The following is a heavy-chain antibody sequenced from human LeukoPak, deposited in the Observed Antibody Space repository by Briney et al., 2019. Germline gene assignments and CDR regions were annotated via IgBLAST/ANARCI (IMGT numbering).Heavy chain of an antibody. D-gene: IGHD2-2*01. CDR1: GFTFSSYS. J-gene: IGHJ4*02. V-gene: IGHV3-21*01. CDR3: ASEYCSSTSCYFDY. CDR2: ISSSSSYI. Sequence: PGGSLRLSCAASGFTFSSYSMNWVRQAPGKGLEWVSSISSSSSYIYYADSVKGRFTISRDNAKNSLYLQMNSLRAEDTAVYYCASEYCSSTSCYFDYWGQGTLVTVSS.